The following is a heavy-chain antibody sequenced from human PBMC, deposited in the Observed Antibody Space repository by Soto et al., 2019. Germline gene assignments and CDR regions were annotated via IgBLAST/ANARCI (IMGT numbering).Heavy chain of an antibody. CDR1: GFTFYTHA. V-gene: IGHV3-23*01. D-gene: IGHD2-21*01. CDR3: VKDGYCGGDCYSEDY. Sequence: EVQLLESGGGLVQRGGSLRLSCAASGFTFYTHAMSWVRQAPGKGLEWVSTISGSGSGSFYADSVKGRFTISRDNSKNTLSPQMNGLSAEDTAVYYCVKDGYCGGDCYSEDYWGQGILVTVSS. CDR2: ISGSGSGS. J-gene: IGHJ4*02.